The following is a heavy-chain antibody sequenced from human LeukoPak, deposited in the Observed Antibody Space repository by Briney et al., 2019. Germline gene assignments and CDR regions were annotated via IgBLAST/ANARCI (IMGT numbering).Heavy chain of an antibody. V-gene: IGHV4-34*12. CDR3: ARRRSLYGDYDAFDI. Sequence: GSLRLSCAASGLTFSSSAMSWIRQPPGKGLEWIGEIIHSGSTNHNPSLKSRVTISVDTSKNQFSLKLSSVTAADTAVYYCARRRSLYGDYDAFDIWGQGTTVTVSS. J-gene: IGHJ3*02. CDR1: GLTFSSSA. CDR2: IIHSGST. D-gene: IGHD4-17*01.